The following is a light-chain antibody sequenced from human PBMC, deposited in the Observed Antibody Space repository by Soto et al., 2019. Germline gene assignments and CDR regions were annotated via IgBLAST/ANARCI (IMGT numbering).Light chain of an antibody. J-gene: IGKJ4*01. CDR1: QSVSSNS. Sequence: IVLTQSPGTLSLSPGERATLSCRASQSVSSNSLAWYQQKPGQAPRLLIYDTSTRATGVPTRFSGSRSGAEFTLTISRLDPEDFALYYCQQYATYPLTFGGGTKVDIK. V-gene: IGKV3-20*01. CDR2: DTS. CDR3: QQYATYPLT.